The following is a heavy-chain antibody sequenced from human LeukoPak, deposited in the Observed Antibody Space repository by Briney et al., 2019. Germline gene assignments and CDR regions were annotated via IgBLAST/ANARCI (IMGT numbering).Heavy chain of an antibody. V-gene: IGHV3-23*01. J-gene: IGHJ6*02. D-gene: IGHD5-18*01. CDR2: ISNNGGYT. CDR3: ATNTAMASYYYYYGMDV. CDR1: GFTFSSSA. Sequence: SGGSLRLSCAASGFTFSSSAMSWVRQAPGKGLEWVSAISNNGGYTYYADSVKGRFTISRDNSKNTLYLQMNSLRAEDTAVYYCATNTAMASYYYYYGMDVWGQGTTVTVSS.